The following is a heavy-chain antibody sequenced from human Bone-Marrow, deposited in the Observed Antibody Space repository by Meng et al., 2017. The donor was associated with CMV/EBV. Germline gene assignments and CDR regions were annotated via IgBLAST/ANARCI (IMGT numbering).Heavy chain of an antibody. CDR2: INHSGST. CDR3: ARRGVIGSSWYHY. CDR1: GGSFSGYY. Sequence: SETLSLTCAVYGGSFSGYYWSWIRQPPGKGLEWIGEINHSGSTNYNPSLKSRVTISVDTSKNQFSLKLSSVTAADTAVYYCARRGVIGSSWYHYWGQGNLVTVAS. V-gene: IGHV4-34*01. J-gene: IGHJ4*02. D-gene: IGHD6-13*01.